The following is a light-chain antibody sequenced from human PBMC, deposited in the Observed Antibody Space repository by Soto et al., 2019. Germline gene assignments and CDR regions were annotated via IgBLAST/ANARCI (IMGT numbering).Light chain of an antibody. CDR2: DVS. J-gene: IGLJ1*01. Sequence: QSALTQPASVSGSPGQSITISCTGTSSDVGGYNYVSWYQQYPGKAPKVMIYDVSNRPSGVSNRFSGSKSGNTASLTISWLQAEDEADYYCSSYTSSSTLEVFGTGTKVTVL. CDR1: SSDVGGYNY. CDR3: SSYTSSSTLEV. V-gene: IGLV2-14*01.